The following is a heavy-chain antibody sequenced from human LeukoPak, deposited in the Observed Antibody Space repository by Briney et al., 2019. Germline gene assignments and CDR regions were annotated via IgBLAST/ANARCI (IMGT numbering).Heavy chain of an antibody. V-gene: IGHV3-23*01. CDR1: GFTFSSYS. D-gene: IGHD6-19*01. CDR3: ARRVAVAGTGNWFDP. CDR2: IRGSGGST. J-gene: IGHJ5*02. Sequence: GGSLRLSCAASGFTFSSYSMNWVRQAPGKGLEWVSTIRGSGGSTYYADSVKGRFTISRDNSKNTLYLQMNSLRAEDTAVYYCARRVAVAGTGNWFDPWGQGTLVTVSS.